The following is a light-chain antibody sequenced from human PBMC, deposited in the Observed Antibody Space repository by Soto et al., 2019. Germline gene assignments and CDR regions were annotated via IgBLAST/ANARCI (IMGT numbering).Light chain of an antibody. CDR3: YSFAGSTTFSYV. CDR2: EGT. J-gene: IGLJ1*01. Sequence: QSALTQPASVSGSPGQSINISCTGTSSDVGSYNLVSWYQQHPGKAPKVLIYEGTKRPSGVSSRFSGSKSGDTASLTISGLQAADEADYYCYSFAGSTTFSYVFGPGTKLTVL. V-gene: IGLV2-23*03. CDR1: SSDVGSYNL.